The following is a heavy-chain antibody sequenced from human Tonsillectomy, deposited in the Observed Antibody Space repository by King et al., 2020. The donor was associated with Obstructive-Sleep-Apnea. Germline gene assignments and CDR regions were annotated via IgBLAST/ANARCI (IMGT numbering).Heavy chain of an antibody. CDR2: ISYDGSNK. CDR3: AKGLEGMAPLWY. Sequence: VQLVESGGGVVQPGRSLRLSCGASGFTFSSYGMHWVRQAPGKGLEWVAVISYDGSNKYYGDSVKGRFTISRDNSKNTLYLQMNSLRGEDTAVYYCAKGLEGMAPLWYWGQGALVTVSS. CDR1: GFTFSSYG. J-gene: IGHJ4*02. V-gene: IGHV3-30*18. D-gene: IGHD1-1*01.